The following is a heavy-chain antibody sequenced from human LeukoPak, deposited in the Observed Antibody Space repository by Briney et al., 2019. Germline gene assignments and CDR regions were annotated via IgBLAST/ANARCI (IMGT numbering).Heavy chain of an antibody. CDR2: IYHSGST. CDR3: ATGFWSGYHDAFDI. CDR1: GGSISSGGYY. Sequence: SETLSLTCTVSGGSISSGGYYWSWIRQPPGKGLEWIGYIYHSGSTYYNPSLKSRVTISVDRSKNQFSLKLSSVTATDTAVYYCATGFWSGYHDAFDIWGQGTMVTVSS. V-gene: IGHV4-30-2*01. D-gene: IGHD3-3*01. J-gene: IGHJ3*02.